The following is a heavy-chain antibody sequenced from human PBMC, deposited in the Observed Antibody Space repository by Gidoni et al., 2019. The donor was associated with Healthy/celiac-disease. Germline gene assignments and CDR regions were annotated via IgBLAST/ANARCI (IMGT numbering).Heavy chain of an antibody. V-gene: IGHV1-2*02. J-gene: IGHJ5*02. CDR3: ARDAVVPAANNWFDP. Sequence: VQLVQSGSEAMTPGASVKVACKAAGSTITGYYLHCVRQLPGQGLEWMGWINPNSGSTNYAQKFQGRVTMTRDTSNSAAYMGLSRLRSDDAAVYNCARDAVVPAANNWFDPWGQGTLVTVSS. CDR2: INPNSGST. CDR1: GSTITGYY. D-gene: IGHD2-2*01.